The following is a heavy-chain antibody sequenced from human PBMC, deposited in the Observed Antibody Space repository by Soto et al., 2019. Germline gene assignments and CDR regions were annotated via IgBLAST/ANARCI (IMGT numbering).Heavy chain of an antibody. CDR3: ARGAYSGYEYNWFDP. V-gene: IGHV4-59*08. CDR1: GGSISGWY. J-gene: IGHJ5*02. CDR2: VFYSGST. D-gene: IGHD5-12*01. Sequence: PSETLSLTCAVYGGSISGWYWSWIRQSPGKGLEWIGYVFYSGSTNYTPSLKSRLTISLDTSKNQFSLKLSSVTAADTAVYYCARGAYSGYEYNWFDPWGQGTLVTVSS.